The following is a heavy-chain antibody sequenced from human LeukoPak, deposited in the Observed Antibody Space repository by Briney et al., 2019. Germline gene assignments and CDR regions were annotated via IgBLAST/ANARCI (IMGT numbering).Heavy chain of an antibody. Sequence: SETLSLTCAVSGYSISSGYYWGWIRQPPGKGLEWIGSIYHSGSTYYNPSLKSRVTISVDTSKNQFSLKLSFATAADTAVYYCARSPYCSSTSCYLFNWFDPWGQGTLVTVSS. D-gene: IGHD2-2*01. J-gene: IGHJ5*02. V-gene: IGHV4-38-2*01. CDR1: GYSISSGYY. CDR2: IYHSGST. CDR3: ARSPYCSSTSCYLFNWFDP.